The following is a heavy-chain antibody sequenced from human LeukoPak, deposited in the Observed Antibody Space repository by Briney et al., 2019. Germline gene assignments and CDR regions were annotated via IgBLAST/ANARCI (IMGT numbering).Heavy chain of an antibody. CDR2: VHHTGRT. V-gene: IGHV4-4*02. CDR1: GGSISSSNW. D-gene: IGHD3-10*01. Sequence: NPSETLSLTCAVSGGSISSSNWWSWVRQPPGKGFEWIAEVHHTGRTIYSPSFARRVVISADTSKNQVSLKLTSVTAADTAVYYCARGSDYTWGGWGQGTLVTVSS. J-gene: IGHJ4*02. CDR3: ARGSDYTWGG.